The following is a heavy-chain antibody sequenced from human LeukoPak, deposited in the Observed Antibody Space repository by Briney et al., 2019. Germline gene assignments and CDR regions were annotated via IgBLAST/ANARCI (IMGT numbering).Heavy chain of an antibody. V-gene: IGHV3-30*18. CDR2: ISYDGSNK. CDR3: AKDRLYYYDSSGYYPSPFDQDY. J-gene: IGHJ4*02. Sequence: GGSLRLSCAASGFTFSSYGMHWVRQAPGKGLEWVAVISYDGSNKFYADSVKGRFTISRDNSKNTLYLQMNSLRAEDTAVYYCAKDRLYYYDSSGYYPSPFDQDYWGQGTLVTVSS. D-gene: IGHD3-22*01. CDR1: GFTFSSYG.